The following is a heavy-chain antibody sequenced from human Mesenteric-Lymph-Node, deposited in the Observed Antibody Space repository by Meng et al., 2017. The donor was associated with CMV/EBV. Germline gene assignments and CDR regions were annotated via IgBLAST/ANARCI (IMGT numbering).Heavy chain of an antibody. V-gene: IGHV1-18*01. CDR1: YTFTTYG. CDR2: ISAYNGDK. J-gene: IGHJ4*02. Sequence: YTFTTYGISWVRQAPGQGPGWVGWISAYNGDKRYAQKFQGRVTMTTDTSTRTAHMELRSLTSDDTAVYYCARVTGDSSGYYYMEFDYWGQGTLVTVSS. D-gene: IGHD3-22*01. CDR3: ARVTGDSSGYYYMEFDY.